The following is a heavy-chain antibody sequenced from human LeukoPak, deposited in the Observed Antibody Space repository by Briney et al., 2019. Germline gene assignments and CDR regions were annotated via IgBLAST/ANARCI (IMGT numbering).Heavy chain of an antibody. CDR2: IYHSGST. Sequence: GSLRLSCVASGFIFSSSGMSWVRQAPGKGLEWIGEIYHSGSTNYNPSLKSRVTIAVDKSKTQFSLKLSSVTAAYTAVYYCARDKWEPRYAFDIWGQGTMVTVSS. J-gene: IGHJ3*02. D-gene: IGHD1-26*01. CDR3: ARDKWEPRYAFDI. V-gene: IGHV4-4*02. CDR1: GFIFSSSGM.